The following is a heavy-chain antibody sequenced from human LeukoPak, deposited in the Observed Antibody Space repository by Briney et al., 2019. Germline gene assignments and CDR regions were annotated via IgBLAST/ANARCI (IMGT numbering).Heavy chain of an antibody. D-gene: IGHD1-1*01. V-gene: IGHV3-30*03. CDR1: GFTFSSHG. J-gene: IGHJ4*02. Sequence: GGSLRLSCAAAGFTFSSHGMHWVRQAPGKGLEWVATIAYDGSNKYYGDSVKGRFTISRDNSNNTLYVQMDSLSTEDTAVYYCARDRSGPGYHFDYWGQGTLVTVSS. CDR3: ARDRSGPGYHFDY. CDR2: IAYDGSNK.